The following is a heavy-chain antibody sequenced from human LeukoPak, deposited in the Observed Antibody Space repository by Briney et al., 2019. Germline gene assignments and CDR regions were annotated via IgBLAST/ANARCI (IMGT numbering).Heavy chain of an antibody. Sequence: GGSLRLSCAASGFTFGSYWMHWVRKAPGKGLVWVSRINDGSSTSYADSVKGRFTISRDNAKNTLYLQMNSLRAEDTAVYYCARPTKEGSSWYWWFDPWGQGTLVTVSS. CDR1: GFTFGSYW. D-gene: IGHD6-13*01. CDR3: ARPTKEGSSWYWWFDP. V-gene: IGHV3-74*01. CDR2: INDGSST. J-gene: IGHJ5*02.